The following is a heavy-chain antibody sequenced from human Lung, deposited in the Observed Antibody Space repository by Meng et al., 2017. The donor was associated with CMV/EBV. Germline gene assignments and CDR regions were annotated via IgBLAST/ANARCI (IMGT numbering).Heavy chain of an antibody. CDR2: ISGDGSDL. CDR3: VRDILRVGITYYFDY. CDR1: GFPFSNYY. Sequence: SXAASGFPFSNYYMSWIRLAPGKGLEWISYISGDGSDLFYGDSVRGRFTISRDNAKNSLYLQINSLRVEDTAVYYCVRDILRVGITYYFDYWGQGKXV. J-gene: IGHJ4*02. V-gene: IGHV3-11*04. D-gene: IGHD1-26*01.